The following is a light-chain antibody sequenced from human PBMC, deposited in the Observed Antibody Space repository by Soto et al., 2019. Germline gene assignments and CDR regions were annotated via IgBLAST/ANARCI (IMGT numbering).Light chain of an antibody. J-gene: IGKJ1*01. CDR3: LQDINYPWT. V-gene: IGKV1-6*01. CDR1: QSISSY. Sequence: IQMTQSPSSLSASLGDRVTITCRARQSISSYLNWYQHKPGKAPKLLIYAASNLQSGVPPRFSGSGSGTDFTLAISSLQPEDSATYYCLQDINYPWTFGQGTKVDIK. CDR2: AAS.